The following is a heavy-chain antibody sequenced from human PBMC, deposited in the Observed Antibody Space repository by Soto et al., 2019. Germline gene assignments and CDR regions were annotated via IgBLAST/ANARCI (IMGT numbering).Heavy chain of an antibody. V-gene: IGHV3-23*01. D-gene: IGHD5-18*01. CDR2: ISGSGGST. CDR1: GFTFSSYA. Sequence: LRLSCAASGFTFSSYAMSWVRQAPGKGLEWVSAISGSGGSTYYADSVKGRFTISRDNSKNTLYLQMNSLRAEDTAVYYCAKDPFGYSYGYWTYWGQGTLVTVSS. CDR3: AKDPFGYSYGYWTY. J-gene: IGHJ4*02.